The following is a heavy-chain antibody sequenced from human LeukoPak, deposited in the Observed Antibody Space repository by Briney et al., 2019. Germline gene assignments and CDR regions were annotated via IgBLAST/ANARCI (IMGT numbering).Heavy chain of an antibody. Sequence: GASVKVSCKTSGYIFTSYTVHWVRQAPGQRLEWMGWINPGDGQIKYSQKFQGRVTITRDTSASTGYVELSSLSSEDTAVYYCARDAYCGGDCYTGYLQHWGQGTLVTVSS. CDR3: ARDAYCGGDCYTGYLQH. CDR2: INPGDGQI. D-gene: IGHD2-21*02. J-gene: IGHJ1*01. CDR1: GYIFTSYT. V-gene: IGHV1-3*01.